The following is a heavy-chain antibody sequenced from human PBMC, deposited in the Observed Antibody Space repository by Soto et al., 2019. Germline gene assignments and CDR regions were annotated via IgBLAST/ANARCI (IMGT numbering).Heavy chain of an antibody. V-gene: IGHV4-34*01. Sequence: QVQLQQWGAGLLKPSETLSLTCAVYGGSFSGYYWSWIRQPPGKGLERIGEINHSGSTNYNPSLKSRVTISVDTSKNQFSLKLSSVTAADTAVYYCARWGIVVVPAAKRRGDYWGQGTLVTVSS. CDR3: ARWGIVVVPAAKRRGDY. J-gene: IGHJ4*02. CDR1: GGSFSGYY. CDR2: INHSGST. D-gene: IGHD2-2*01.